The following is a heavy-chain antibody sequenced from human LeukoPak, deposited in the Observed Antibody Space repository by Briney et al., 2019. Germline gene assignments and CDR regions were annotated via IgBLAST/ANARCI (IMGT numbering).Heavy chain of an antibody. CDR3: ARSISWYDGGDNWFDP. D-gene: IGHD6-13*01. CDR1: EYSFPNYC. CDR2: IYPDDSDT. V-gene: IGHV5-51*01. Sequence: GESLKISCKHSEYSFPNYCIGWVRQMPGKGLEWMGIIYPDDSDTRYSPSFQGQVTISADKSISTAYLQWSSLKASDTAMYYCARSISWYDGGDNWFDPWGQGTLVTVSS. J-gene: IGHJ5*02.